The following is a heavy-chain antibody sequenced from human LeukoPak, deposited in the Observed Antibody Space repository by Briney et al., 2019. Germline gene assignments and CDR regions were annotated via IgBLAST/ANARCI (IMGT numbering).Heavy chain of an antibody. CDR2: ISAYNGNT. D-gene: IGHD3-22*01. V-gene: IGHV1-18*01. Sequence: GASVKVSCKASGYTFTSYGISWVRQAPGQGLEWMGWISAYNGNTNYAQKFQGRVTMTRDTSISTAYMELSRLRSDDTAVYYCAAHYYDSSGYLDYWGQGTLVTVSS. CDR1: GYTFTSYG. J-gene: IGHJ4*02. CDR3: AAHYYDSSGYLDY.